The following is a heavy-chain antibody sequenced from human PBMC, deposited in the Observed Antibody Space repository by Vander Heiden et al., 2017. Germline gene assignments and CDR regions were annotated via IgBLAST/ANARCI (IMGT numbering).Heavy chain of an antibody. CDR2: MSDDGRTD. J-gene: IGHJ4*02. CDR3: VRPGPRMSYYESRPFDS. V-gene: IGHV3-30-3*01. Sequence: QVQLVESGGGVVQPGRSLRLSCAASGFIFRNFHMHWVRQAPGKGLEWVAVMSDDGRTDYFADSMKGRFSVSRDNSKNTLYLQLNSLRPEDTAVYYCVRPGPRMSYYESRPFDSWGQGTLVTVSS. D-gene: IGHD3-22*01. CDR1: GFIFRNFH.